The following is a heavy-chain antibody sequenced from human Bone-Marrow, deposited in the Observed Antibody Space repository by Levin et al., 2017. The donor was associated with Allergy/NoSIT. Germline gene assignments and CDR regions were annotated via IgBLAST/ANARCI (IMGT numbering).Heavy chain of an antibody. J-gene: IGHJ4*02. CDR1: GYTFTSYV. CDR3: ARENYDTSGQRLHFDS. CDR2: SSAYNGRT. V-gene: IGHV1-18*01. D-gene: IGHD3-22*01. Sequence: ASVKVSCKASGYTFTSYVISWVRQVPGQGLEWMGWSSAYNGRTKYVQNFEDRVNMTTDRSTSTAYMELRSLGSGDTAMYYCARENYDTSGQRLHFDSWGQGTLVTVSS.